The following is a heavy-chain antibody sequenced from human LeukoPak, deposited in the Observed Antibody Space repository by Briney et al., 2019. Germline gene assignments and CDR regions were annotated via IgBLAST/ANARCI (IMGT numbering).Heavy chain of an antibody. J-gene: IGHJ4*02. D-gene: IGHD2-15*01. Sequence: PSETLSLTCTVSGGSISSYYWSWIRQPPGKGLEWIGYIYYSGSTNYNPSLKSRVTISVDTSKNQFSLKLSSVTAVDTAVYYCARRSVSGGEITYWGQGTLVTVSS. CDR1: GGSISSYY. V-gene: IGHV4-59*08. CDR3: ARRSVSGGEITY. CDR2: IYYSGST.